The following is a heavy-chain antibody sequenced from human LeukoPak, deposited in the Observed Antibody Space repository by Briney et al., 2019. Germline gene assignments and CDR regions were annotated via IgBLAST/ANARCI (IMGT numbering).Heavy chain of an antibody. CDR3: AKGGPAIAVAGTENFDY. CDR1: GFTVSSNY. Sequence: GGSLRLSCAASGFTVSSNYMSWVRQAPGKGLEWVSVIYSGGSTYYADSVKGRFTISRDNSKNTLYLQMNSLRAEDTAVYYCAKGGPAIAVAGTENFDYWGQGTLVTVSS. J-gene: IGHJ4*02. CDR2: IYSGGST. D-gene: IGHD6-19*01. V-gene: IGHV3-53*01.